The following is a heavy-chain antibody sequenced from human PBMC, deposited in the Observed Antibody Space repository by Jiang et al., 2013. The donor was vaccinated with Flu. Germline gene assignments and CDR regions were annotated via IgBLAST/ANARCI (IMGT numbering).Heavy chain of an antibody. CDR2: IYPGDSDT. J-gene: IGHJ4*02. V-gene: IGHV5-51*01. D-gene: IGHD2-21*01. Sequence: SCTGSGYSFTTYWIGWVRHMPGRGLEWMGIIYPGDSDTRYNPSLRGQVTISADYSLSTAYLQWSSLKASDTAMYYCARYSCSICPDDYWGQGTLVTVSS. CDR3: ARYSCSICPDDY. CDR1: GYSFTTYW.